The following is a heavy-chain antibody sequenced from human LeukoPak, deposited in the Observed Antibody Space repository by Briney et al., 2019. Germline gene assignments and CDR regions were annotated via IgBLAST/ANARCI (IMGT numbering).Heavy chain of an antibody. CDR3: ARDMWYSSSPYYYYGMDV. V-gene: IGHV3-33*01. J-gene: IGHJ6*04. D-gene: IGHD6-13*01. Sequence: QPGRSLRLSCAAPGFTFSSYGMHWVRQAPGKGLEWVAVIWYDGSNKYYADSVKGRFTISRDNSKNTLYLQMNSLRAEDTAVYYCARDMWYSSSPYYYYGMDVWGKGTTVTVSS. CDR2: IWYDGSNK. CDR1: GFTFSSYG.